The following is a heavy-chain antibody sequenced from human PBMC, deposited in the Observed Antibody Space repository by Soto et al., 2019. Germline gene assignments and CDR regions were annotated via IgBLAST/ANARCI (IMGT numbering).Heavy chain of an antibody. V-gene: IGHV4-59*01. CDR3: ARANWGLWFGELSYSYYFDY. D-gene: IGHD3-10*01. J-gene: IGHJ4*02. Sequence: QVQLQESGPGLVKPSETLSLTCTVSGGSISSYYWSWIRQPPGKGLEWIGYIYYSGSTNYNPSLKSRVTISVDTSKNQFSLKLSSVTAADTAVYYCARANWGLWFGELSYSYYFDYWGQGTLVTVSS. CDR1: GGSISSYY. CDR2: IYYSGST.